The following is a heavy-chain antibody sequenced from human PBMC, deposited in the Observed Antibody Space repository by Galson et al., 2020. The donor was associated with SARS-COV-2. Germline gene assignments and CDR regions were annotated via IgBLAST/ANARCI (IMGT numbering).Heavy chain of an antibody. CDR3: TTDQSVFCGAECYSVFDY. Sequence: GESLKISCVASGFTFSNAWMSWVRQAPGKGLEWVGRIKSRTDGGTADYGAPVKGRFTISRDDSKNTLYVQMNTLEAEDTGVYYCTTDQSVFCGAECYSVFDYWGQGALVTVSS. CDR2: IKSRTDGGTA. D-gene: IGHD2-21*01. J-gene: IGHJ4*02. CDR1: GFTFSNAW. V-gene: IGHV3-15*01.